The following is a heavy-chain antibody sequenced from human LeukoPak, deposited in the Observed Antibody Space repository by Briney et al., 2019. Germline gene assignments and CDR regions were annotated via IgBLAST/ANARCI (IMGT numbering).Heavy chain of an antibody. D-gene: IGHD5-18*01. V-gene: IGHV1-69*13. CDR3: ARDLNAGGYSSSWFDP. Sequence: EASVKVSCTASGGTFSSYAISWVRQAPGQGLEWMGGIIPIFGTANYAQKFQGRVTITADESTSTAYMELSSLRSEDTAVYYCARDLNAGGYSSSWFDPWGQGTLVTVSS. J-gene: IGHJ5*02. CDR2: IIPIFGTA. CDR1: GGTFSSYA.